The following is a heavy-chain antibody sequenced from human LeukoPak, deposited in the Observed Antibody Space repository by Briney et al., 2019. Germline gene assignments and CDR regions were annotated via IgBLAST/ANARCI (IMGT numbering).Heavy chain of an antibody. CDR2: IYWDDDK. V-gene: IGHV2-5*02. J-gene: IGHJ4*02. CDR3: AHSPRIYGNSRYYYKSFDN. Sequence: SGPTLVNPTQTLTLTCTFSGFSVTTSNKVGVGWIRQPPGKALEWLAMIYWDDDKRYSPSLKTRLSISKDTSKNQVVLTLTNVDPVDTATYYCAHSPRIYGNSRYYYKSFDNWGQGTLVTVSS. D-gene: IGHD3-22*01. CDR1: GFSVTTSNKVG.